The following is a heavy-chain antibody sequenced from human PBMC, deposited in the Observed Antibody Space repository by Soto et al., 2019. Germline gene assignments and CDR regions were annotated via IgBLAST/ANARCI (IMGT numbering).Heavy chain of an antibody. CDR2: TYYRSKWYN. CDR1: GDSVSSNSAS. D-gene: IGHD3-22*01. CDR3: ARRLYYDSSGFEGGGMDV. Sequence: SQTLSLTCAISGDSVSSNSASWNWIRQSPSRGLEWLGRTYYRSKWYNDYAVSVKSRITINPDTSKNQFSLKLSSVTAADTAVNYCARRLYYDSSGFEGGGMDVWGQGTTVTVSS. J-gene: IGHJ6*02. V-gene: IGHV6-1*01.